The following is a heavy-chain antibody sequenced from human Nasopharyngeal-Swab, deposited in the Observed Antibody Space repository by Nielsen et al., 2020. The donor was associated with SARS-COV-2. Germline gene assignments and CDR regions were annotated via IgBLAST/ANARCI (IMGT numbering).Heavy chain of an antibody. CDR1: GGSISRYY. J-gene: IGHJ4*02. Sequence: GSLRLSCSVSGGSISRYYWSWIRQTPGKGLEWIGYTYYSGSTNYNPSLKSRVTISVDTSKNQFSLKLSSVTAADTAVYYCARGFDYWGQGTLVTVSS. V-gene: IGHV4-59*13. CDR2: TYYSGST. CDR3: ARGFDY.